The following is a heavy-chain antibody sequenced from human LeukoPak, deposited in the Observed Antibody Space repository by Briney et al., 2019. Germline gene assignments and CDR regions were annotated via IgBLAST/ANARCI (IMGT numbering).Heavy chain of an antibody. Sequence: PSETLSLTCSVSGGSISDYYWSWIRQPPGKGLEWIGYIYRGGTINYNPSVKSRVTMSLDTSKNQISPMLNSVTAADTAIYYCARHWLEAAKTYSYWFDPWGQGTLVTVSS. D-gene: IGHD6-13*01. V-gene: IGHV4-4*09. CDR3: ARHWLEAAKTYSYWFDP. J-gene: IGHJ5*02. CDR1: GGSISDYY. CDR2: IYRGGTI.